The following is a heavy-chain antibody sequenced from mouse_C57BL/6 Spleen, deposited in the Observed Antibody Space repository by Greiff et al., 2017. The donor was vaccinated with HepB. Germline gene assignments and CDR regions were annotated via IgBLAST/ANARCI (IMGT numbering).Heavy chain of an antibody. J-gene: IGHJ3*01. CDR1: GYAFSSSW. Sequence: LVESGPELVKPGASVKISCKASGYAFSSSWMNWVKQRPGKGLEWIGRIYPGDGVTNYNWKFKGKATLTADKSSSTAYMQLSSLTSEDSAVYFCAEGDYYGTPFAYWGQGTLVTVSA. V-gene: IGHV1-82*01. D-gene: IGHD1-1*01. CDR2: IYPGDGVT. CDR3: AEGDYYGTPFAY.